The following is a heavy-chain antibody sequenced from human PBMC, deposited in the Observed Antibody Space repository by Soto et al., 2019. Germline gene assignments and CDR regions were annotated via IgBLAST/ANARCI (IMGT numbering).Heavy chain of an antibody. CDR2: IYYSGST. Sequence: QVQLQESGPGLVKPSETLSLTCTVSGGSTSSYYWTWIRQPPGKGLEWIGYIYYSGSTNYNPSLKSRVTISVDTAKNQFSLKLSSVTAADTAVYFCARSYSHEALRHYFDYWGQGTLVTVSS. J-gene: IGHJ4*02. V-gene: IGHV4-59*01. CDR1: GGSTSSYY. D-gene: IGHD4-4*01. CDR3: ARSYSHEALRHYFDY.